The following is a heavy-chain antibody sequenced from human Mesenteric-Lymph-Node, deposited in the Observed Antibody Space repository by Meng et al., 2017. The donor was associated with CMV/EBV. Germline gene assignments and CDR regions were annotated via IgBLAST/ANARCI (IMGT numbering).Heavy chain of an antibody. Sequence: KVSCKGSGYKFASYWIAWVRQMPGKGLEWMGIIYPGDSDTRYSPSFQGQVTISADKSISTAYLQWSSLKASDTAMYYCARIYSGSYRVFDYWGQGTLVTVSS. CDR1: GYKFASYW. CDR2: IYPGDSDT. D-gene: IGHD1-26*01. J-gene: IGHJ4*02. V-gene: IGHV5-51*01. CDR3: ARIYSGSYRVFDY.